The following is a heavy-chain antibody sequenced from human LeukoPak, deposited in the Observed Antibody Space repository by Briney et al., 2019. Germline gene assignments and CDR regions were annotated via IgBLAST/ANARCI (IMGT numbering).Heavy chain of an antibody. D-gene: IGHD3-22*01. Sequence: TSETLSLTCAVYGGSFSGYYWSWIRQPPGKGLEWIGEINHSGSTNYNPSLKSRVTISVDTSKNQFSLKLSSVTAADTAVYYCARGRSYYYDSSGYQELDYWGQGTLVTVSS. CDR1: GGSFSGYY. J-gene: IGHJ4*02. V-gene: IGHV4-34*01. CDR2: INHSGST. CDR3: ARGRSYYYDSSGYQELDY.